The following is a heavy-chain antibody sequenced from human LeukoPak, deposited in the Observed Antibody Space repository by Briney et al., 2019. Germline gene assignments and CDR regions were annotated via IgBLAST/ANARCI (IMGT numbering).Heavy chain of an antibody. CDR1: GFTFSSYG. CDR3: ARDVPAYYYDSSGYTDAFDI. V-gene: IGHV3-33*01. CDR2: IWYDGSNK. Sequence: GRSLRLSCAASGFTFSSYGMHWVRHAPGKGLEWVAVIWYDGSNKYYADSVKGRFTISRDNSKNTLYLQMNSLRAEDTAVYYCARDVPAYYYDSSGYTDAFDIWGQGTMVTVSS. D-gene: IGHD3-22*01. J-gene: IGHJ3*02.